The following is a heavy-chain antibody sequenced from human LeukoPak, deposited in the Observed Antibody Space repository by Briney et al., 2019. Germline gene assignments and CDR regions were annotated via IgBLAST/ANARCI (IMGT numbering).Heavy chain of an antibody. D-gene: IGHD5-18*01. V-gene: IGHV4-61*01. CDR1: GVSINTCCYY. J-gene: IGHJ4*02. CDR2: KYYSGST. Sequence: SETLSLTCDVSGVSINTCCYYWTWIRQPPGKGLEWIGYKYYSGSTRYNSSLRSRLTISLDTSKNQFSLRLTPVTAADTAVYYCARGRSYGFDFDSWGPGTLVIVSS. CDR3: ARGRSYGFDFDS.